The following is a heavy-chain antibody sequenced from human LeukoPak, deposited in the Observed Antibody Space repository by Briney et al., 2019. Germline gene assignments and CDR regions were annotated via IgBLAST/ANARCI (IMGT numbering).Heavy chain of an antibody. CDR2: ISGGGFST. D-gene: IGHD3-3*01. J-gene: IGHJ4*01. V-gene: IGHV3-23*01. CDR3: AKGVTHDDLWRVYDP. Sequence: GGSLRLSCAASGFTFRAYAMNWVRQAPGKGLEWVSVISGGGFSTYYADSVRGRVTISRDNSKNTLYLQMNSLRAEDTAVYYCAKGVTHDDLWRVYDPWGHGTLVTVSS. CDR1: GFTFRAYA.